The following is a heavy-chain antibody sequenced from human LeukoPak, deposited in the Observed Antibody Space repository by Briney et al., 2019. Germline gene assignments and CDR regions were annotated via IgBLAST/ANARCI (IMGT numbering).Heavy chain of an antibody. J-gene: IGHJ6*02. V-gene: IGHV3-21*01. D-gene: IGHD6-13*01. CDR1: GFTFSSYS. Sequence: PGGSLRLSCAASGFTFSSYSMNWVRQAPGKGLEWVSSLSSRSNYIYYADAVKGRFTISRDNAKNSLYLQMNSLRAEDTAVYYCVRAIISSSYMDVWGQGTTVTVSS. CDR2: LSSRSNYI. CDR3: VRAIISSSYMDV.